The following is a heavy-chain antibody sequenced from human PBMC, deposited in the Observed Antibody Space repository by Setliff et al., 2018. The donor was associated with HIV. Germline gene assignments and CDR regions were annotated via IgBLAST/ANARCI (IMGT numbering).Heavy chain of an antibody. D-gene: IGHD4-17*01. Sequence: SETLSLTCAVYGGSFSGYYWSWIRQPPGKGLEWIGYIYYSGSTTCNPSLRSRVTISIDTSKNQFSLNLRSVTAADTAVYYCARDPPGYGDSKDYWGQGKLVTVSS. J-gene: IGHJ4*02. CDR2: IYYSGST. V-gene: IGHV4-34*11. CDR3: ARDPPGYGDSKDY. CDR1: GGSFSGYY.